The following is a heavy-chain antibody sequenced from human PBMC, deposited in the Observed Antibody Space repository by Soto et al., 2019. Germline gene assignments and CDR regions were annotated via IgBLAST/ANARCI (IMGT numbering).Heavy chain of an antibody. J-gene: IGHJ5*02. Sequence: ASVKVSCKASGYTFTSYDINWVRQATGQGLEWMGWMNPNSGNTGYAQKFQGRVTMTRNTSISTAYMELSSLRSEDTAVYYCSRAIHSGYDWHWFDPWGQGTLVTVSS. D-gene: IGHD5-12*01. CDR2: MNPNSGNT. CDR3: SRAIHSGYDWHWFDP. CDR1: GYTFTSYD. V-gene: IGHV1-8*01.